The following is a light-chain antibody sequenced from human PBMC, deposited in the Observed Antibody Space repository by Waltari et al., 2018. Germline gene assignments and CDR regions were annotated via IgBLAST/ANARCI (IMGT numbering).Light chain of an antibody. CDR2: DVN. V-gene: IGLV2-11*01. Sequence: QSALTQPRSVSGSPGQSVTISCTGTSSDVGGYNYVSWYQQHPCKAPKLMIYDVNKRPEGVPDRFSGSKSGNTASLTISGLQAEDEADYYCCSYAGSSYVFGTGTKVTVL. CDR3: CSYAGSSYV. J-gene: IGLJ1*01. CDR1: SSDVGGYNY.